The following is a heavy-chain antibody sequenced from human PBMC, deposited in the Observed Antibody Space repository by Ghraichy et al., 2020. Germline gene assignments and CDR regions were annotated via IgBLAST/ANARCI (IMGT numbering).Heavy chain of an antibody. CDR2: ISSSGSTI. Sequence: GESLNISCAASGFTFSTYSMNWVRQAPGKGLEWVSYISSSGSTIYYADSVKGRFTISRDNARNSLHLQMNSLRAEDTAVYYCARRNSGYCFDYWGQGTLVTVSS. CDR1: GFTFSTYS. CDR3: ARRNSGYCFDY. V-gene: IGHV3-48*04. D-gene: IGHD3-9*01. J-gene: IGHJ4*02.